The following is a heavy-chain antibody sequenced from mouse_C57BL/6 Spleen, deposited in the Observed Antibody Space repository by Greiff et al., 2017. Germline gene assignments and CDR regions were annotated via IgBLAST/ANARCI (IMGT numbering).Heavy chain of an antibody. Sequence: EVQRVESGGDLVKPGGSLKLSCAASGFTFSSYGMSWVRQTPDKRLEWVATISSGGSYTYYPDSVKGRFTISRDNAKNTLYLQMSSLKSEDTAMYYCARRSTTVVATRDYFDYWGQGTTLTVSS. V-gene: IGHV5-6*01. D-gene: IGHD1-1*01. CDR3: ARRSTTVVATRDYFDY. CDR2: ISSGGSYT. CDR1: GFTFSSYG. J-gene: IGHJ2*01.